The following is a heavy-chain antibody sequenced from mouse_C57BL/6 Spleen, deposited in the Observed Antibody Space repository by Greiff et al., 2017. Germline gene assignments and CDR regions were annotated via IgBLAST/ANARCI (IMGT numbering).Heavy chain of an antibody. Sequence: VKLVESGAELAKPGASVKLSCKASGYTFTSYWMHWVKQRPGQGLEWIGYINPSSGYTKYNQKFKDKATLTADKSSSTAYMQLCSLPYEDSAVYYCARYDYDWAGFAYWGQGTLVTVSA. J-gene: IGHJ3*01. V-gene: IGHV1-7*01. CDR1: GYTFTSYW. CDR3: ARYDYDWAGFAY. CDR2: INPSSGYT. D-gene: IGHD2-4*01.